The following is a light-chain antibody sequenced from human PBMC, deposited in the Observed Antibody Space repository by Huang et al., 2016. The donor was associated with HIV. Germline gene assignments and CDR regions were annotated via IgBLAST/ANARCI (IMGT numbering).Light chain of an antibody. Sequence: DIQMTQSPSSLSASVGDRVTITCRASQSIYSYLNWYQQKPGMAPKVRIYAASGLQSGGPSRFSGAGSGTHFTLTFSGLQPEDSATYYCQQNFTPPLTFGGGTKVEIK. V-gene: IGKV1-39*01. CDR1: QSIYSY. CDR3: QQNFTPPLT. CDR2: AAS. J-gene: IGKJ4*01.